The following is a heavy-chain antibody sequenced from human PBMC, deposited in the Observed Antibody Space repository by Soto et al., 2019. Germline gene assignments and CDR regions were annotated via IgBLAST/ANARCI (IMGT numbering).Heavy chain of an antibody. Sequence: KPSETLSLTCTVSGGSVSNSNYYWGWIRQSPGKGLELIGSAYYRGRSYSKSSVKSRVTISVDTSKNQFYLNLNSVTASDTAVYYCVSHGTSVLTQSYFDYWGQGALVTVSS. CDR2: AYYRGRS. CDR3: VSHGTSVLTQSYFDY. D-gene: IGHD7-27*01. V-gene: IGHV4-39*01. J-gene: IGHJ4*02. CDR1: GGSVSNSNYY.